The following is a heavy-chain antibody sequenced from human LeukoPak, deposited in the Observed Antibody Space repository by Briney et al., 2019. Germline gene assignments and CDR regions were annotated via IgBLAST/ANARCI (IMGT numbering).Heavy chain of an antibody. CDR1: GGSISSGGYS. Sequence: PSQTLSRTCAVSGGSISSGGYSWSWIRQPPGKGLDWIGYIYHSGSTNYNPSLKSRVTISVDTSKNQFSLKVNSVTAADTAVYYCASLSGPQYYYYYGMDVWGQGTTVTVSS. CDR2: IYHSGST. D-gene: IGHD6-25*01. J-gene: IGHJ6*02. V-gene: IGHV4-30-2*01. CDR3: ASLSGPQYYYYYGMDV.